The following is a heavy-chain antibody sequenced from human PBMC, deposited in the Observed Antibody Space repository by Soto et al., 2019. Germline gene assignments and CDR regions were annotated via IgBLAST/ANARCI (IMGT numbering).Heavy chain of an antibody. J-gene: IGHJ4*02. CDR1: GDSVSSNSAA. CDR3: ARDQQLRGNIIQNFDY. V-gene: IGHV6-1*01. CDR2: TYYRSKWYN. Sequence: SQTLSLTCAISGDSVSSNSAAWNWIRQSPSRGLEWLGRTYYRSKWYNDYAVSVKSRITINPDTSKNQFSLQLNSVTPEDTAVYYCARDQQLRGNIIQNFDYWGQGTLVTVSS. D-gene: IGHD6-13*01.